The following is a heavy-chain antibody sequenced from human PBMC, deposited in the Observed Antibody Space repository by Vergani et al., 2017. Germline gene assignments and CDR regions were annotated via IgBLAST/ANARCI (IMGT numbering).Heavy chain of an antibody. D-gene: IGHD1-20*01. J-gene: IGHJ4*02. CDR2: ISGSGGST. V-gene: IGHV3-23*01. Sequence: EVQLLESGGNLVQPGGSLRLSCAASGFTFTNFAMTWVRQAPGEGLEWVSGISGSGGSTYYADSVKGRFTISRDNSKNTLYLQMNSLRAEDTAVYYCAKDRGYNWNDPFDYWGQGTLVTVSS. CDR1: GFTFTNFA. CDR3: AKDRGYNWNDPFDY.